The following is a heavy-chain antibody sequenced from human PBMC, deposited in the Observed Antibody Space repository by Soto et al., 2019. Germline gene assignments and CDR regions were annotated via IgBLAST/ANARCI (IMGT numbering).Heavy chain of an antibody. CDR1: GYTFTSYG. Sequence: ASVKVSCKASGYTFTSYGISWVRQAPGQGLEWMGWISAYNGNTNYAQKLQGRVTMTTDTSTSTAYMELRSLRSDDTAVYYCARVGAGAFRYWYFDLWGRGTLVTVSS. J-gene: IGHJ2*01. V-gene: IGHV1-18*01. CDR2: ISAYNGNT. D-gene: IGHD3-16*01. CDR3: ARVGAGAFRYWYFDL.